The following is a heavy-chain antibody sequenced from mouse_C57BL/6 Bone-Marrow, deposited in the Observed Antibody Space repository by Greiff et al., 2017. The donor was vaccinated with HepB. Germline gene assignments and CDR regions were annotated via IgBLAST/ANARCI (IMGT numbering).Heavy chain of an antibody. Sequence: VQLQQPGAELVKPGASVKLSCKASGYTFTSYWMQWVKQRPGQGLEWIGEIDPSDSYTNYNQKFKGKATLTVDTSSSTAYMQLSSLTSEDSAVYYCARWIIYYDYDEYFDVWGTGTTVTVSS. CDR3: ARWIIYYDYDEYFDV. CDR2: IDPSDSYT. J-gene: IGHJ1*03. D-gene: IGHD2-4*01. V-gene: IGHV1-50*01. CDR1: GYTFTSYW.